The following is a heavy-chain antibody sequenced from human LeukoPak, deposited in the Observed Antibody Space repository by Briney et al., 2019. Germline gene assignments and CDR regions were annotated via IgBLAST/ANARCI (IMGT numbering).Heavy chain of an antibody. J-gene: IGHJ5*02. Sequence: ASVKVSCKASGYTFTSYGISWVRQAPGQGLEWMGWISAYNGNTNYAQKLQGRVTMTTDTSTSTAYMELRSLRSDDTAVYYCASSYMVRGVSGLSWFDPWGQGTLVTVSS. CDR1: GYTFTSYG. CDR2: ISAYNGNT. D-gene: IGHD3-10*01. V-gene: IGHV1-18*04. CDR3: ASSYMVRGVSGLSWFDP.